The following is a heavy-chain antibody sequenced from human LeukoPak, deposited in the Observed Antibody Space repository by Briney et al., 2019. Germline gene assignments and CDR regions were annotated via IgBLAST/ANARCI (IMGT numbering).Heavy chain of an antibody. D-gene: IGHD1-7*01. Sequence: GGSLRLSCAASGFTFSSYWMSWVRQAPGKGLEWVANIKQDGSEKYYVDSVKGRFTISRDNAKNSLYLQMNSLRAEDTAVYYCARVKAYWNYYYYYYYMDVWGKGTTVTVSS. V-gene: IGHV3-7*01. CDR1: GFTFSSYW. CDR2: IKQDGSEK. J-gene: IGHJ6*03. CDR3: ARVKAYWNYYYYYYYMDV.